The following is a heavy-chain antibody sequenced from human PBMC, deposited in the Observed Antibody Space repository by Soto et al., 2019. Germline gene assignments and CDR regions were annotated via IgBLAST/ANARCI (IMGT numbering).Heavy chain of an antibody. D-gene: IGHD3-10*01. CDR1: GLTFTEYY. CDR3: ARGGHTYGSEYYYAMDV. Sequence: GGSLRLSCAASGLTFTEYYMSWIRQAPGRGLEWVSYITSSSRYTNYADSVKGRFTMSRDNAKNSLYLQMNSLRAEDTAVYYCARGGHTYGSEYYYAMDVWGQGTTVTVSS. J-gene: IGHJ6*02. CDR2: ITSSSRYT. V-gene: IGHV3-11*06.